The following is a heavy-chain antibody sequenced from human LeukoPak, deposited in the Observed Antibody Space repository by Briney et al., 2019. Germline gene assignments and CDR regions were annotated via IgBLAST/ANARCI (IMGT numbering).Heavy chain of an antibody. CDR3: ARDGDGDYESDY. CDR2: IIPIFGTA. J-gene: IGHJ4*02. D-gene: IGHD4-17*01. V-gene: IGHV1-69*01. CDR1: GGTFSTYG. Sequence: PVKVSCKASGGTFSTYGISWVRQAPGQGLEWRGGIIPIFGTANYAQKFQGRVTITADESTSTAYMELSSLRSEDTAVYYCARDGDGDYESDYWGQGTLVTVSS.